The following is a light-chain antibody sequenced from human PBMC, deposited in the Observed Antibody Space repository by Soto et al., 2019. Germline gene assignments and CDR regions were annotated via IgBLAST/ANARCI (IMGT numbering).Light chain of an antibody. Sequence: QSVLTQPPSVSAAPGQRVTISYSGSSSNIGDNYVSWYQQLPGTAPKLLIYNNYQRPSGIPDRFSASKSGTSATLGITGLQAGDEADYYCGTWDFSLSAVVFGGGSKLTVL. CDR2: NNY. V-gene: IGLV1-51*01. J-gene: IGLJ3*02. CDR3: GTWDFSLSAVV. CDR1: SSNIGDNY.